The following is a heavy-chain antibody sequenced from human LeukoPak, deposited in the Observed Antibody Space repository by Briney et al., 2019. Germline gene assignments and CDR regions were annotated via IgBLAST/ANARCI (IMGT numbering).Heavy chain of an antibody. Sequence: GGSLRLSCAASGFTFTNYGLHWVRQAPGKGLEWVAVISYDGSNKYYADSVKGRFTTSRDNSKNTLYLQMNSLRGEDTAVYFCAKASVHGYYGMDVWGQGTTVTVSS. CDR1: GFTFTNYG. J-gene: IGHJ6*02. CDR3: AKASVHGYYGMDV. CDR2: ISYDGSNK. V-gene: IGHV3-30*18. D-gene: IGHD1-1*01.